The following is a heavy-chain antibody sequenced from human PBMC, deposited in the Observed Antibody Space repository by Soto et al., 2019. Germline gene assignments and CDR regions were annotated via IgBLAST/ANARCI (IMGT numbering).Heavy chain of an antibody. CDR2: INHSGST. V-gene: IGHV4-34*01. Sequence: SETLSLTCAVYGGSFSGYYWSWIRQPPGKGLEWIGEINHSGSTNYNPSLKSRVTISVDTSKNQFSLKLSSVTAADTAVYYCARGPVLWFGELYGYYGMDVWGQGTTVTVSS. J-gene: IGHJ6*02. CDR1: GGSFSGYY. D-gene: IGHD3-10*01. CDR3: ARGPVLWFGELYGYYGMDV.